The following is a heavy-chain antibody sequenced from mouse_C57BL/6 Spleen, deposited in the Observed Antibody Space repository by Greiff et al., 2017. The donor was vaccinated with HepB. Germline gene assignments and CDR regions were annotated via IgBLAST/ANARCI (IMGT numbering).Heavy chain of an antibody. CDR1: GYTFTDYE. CDR3: TRGGTKVYYFDY. CDR2: IDPETGGT. V-gene: IGHV1-15*01. D-gene: IGHD1-1*02. J-gene: IGHJ2*01. Sequence: QVQLQQSGAELVRPGASVTLSCKASGYTFTDYEMHWVKQTPVHGLEWIGAIDPETGGTAYNQKFKGKAILTADKSSSTAYMELRSLTSEDSAVYYCTRGGTKVYYFDYWGQGTTLTVSS.